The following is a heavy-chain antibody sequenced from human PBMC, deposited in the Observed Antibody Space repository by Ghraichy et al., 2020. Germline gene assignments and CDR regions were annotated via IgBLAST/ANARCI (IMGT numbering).Heavy chain of an antibody. D-gene: IGHD3-16*01. J-gene: IGHJ6*02. Sequence: GSLRLSCAASGFTFSSYGMHWVRQAPGKGLEWVAVIWYDGSNKYYADSVKGRFSISRDNSKNTLYLQMNSLRAEDTAVYYCARGSLGYDYYYYYGMDVWGQGTTVTVSS. CDR1: GFTFSSYG. V-gene: IGHV3-33*01. CDR2: IWYDGSNK. CDR3: ARGSLGYDYYYYYGMDV.